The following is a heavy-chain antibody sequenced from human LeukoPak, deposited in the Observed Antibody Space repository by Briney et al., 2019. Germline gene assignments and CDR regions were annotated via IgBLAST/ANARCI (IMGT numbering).Heavy chain of an antibody. V-gene: IGHV1-2*02. CDR3: ARRGSIAAREYYFDY. Sequence: ASVKVSCKASGYTFTGYYMHWVRQAPGQGLEWMGWINPNSGVTNYAQKFQGRVTMTRDTSISTAYMELSRLRSDDTAVYYCARRGSIAAREYYFDYWGQGTLVTVSS. J-gene: IGHJ4*02. CDR1: GYTFTGYY. CDR2: INPNSGVT. D-gene: IGHD6-6*01.